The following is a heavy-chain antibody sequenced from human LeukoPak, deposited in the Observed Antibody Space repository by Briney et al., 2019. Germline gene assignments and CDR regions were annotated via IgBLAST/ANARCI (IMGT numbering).Heavy chain of an antibody. D-gene: IGHD1-26*01. CDR2: IYYSGST. J-gene: IGHJ3*02. Sequence: PSQTLSLTCTVSGGSISSYYWSWIRQPPGKGLEWIGYIYYSGSTNYNPSLKSRVTISVDTSKNQFSLKLSSVTAADTAVYYCARGSYYLDAFDIWGQGTMVTVSS. CDR1: GGSISSYY. CDR3: ARGSYYLDAFDI. V-gene: IGHV4-59*01.